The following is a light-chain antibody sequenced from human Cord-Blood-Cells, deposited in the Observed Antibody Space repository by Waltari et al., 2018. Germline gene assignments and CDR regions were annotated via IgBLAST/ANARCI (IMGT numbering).Light chain of an antibody. CDR1: QSVLYSSNNKNY. CDR3: QQYYSTPWT. J-gene: IGKJ1*01. Sequence: DIVMTQSPDSLAVSLGERATTNCKSSQSVLYSSNNKNYLAWYQQKPGQTPKLLIYWASTRESGVPDRFSGSGSGTDFTLTISSLQAEDVAVYCCQQYYSTPWTFGQGP. CDR2: WAS. V-gene: IGKV4-1*01.